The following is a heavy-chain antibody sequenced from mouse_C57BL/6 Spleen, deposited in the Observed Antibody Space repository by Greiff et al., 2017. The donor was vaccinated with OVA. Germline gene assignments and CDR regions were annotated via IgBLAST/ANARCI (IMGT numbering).Heavy chain of an antibody. J-gene: IGHJ3*01. Sequence: EVKLMESGAELVRPGASVKLSCTASGFNIKDDYMHWVKQRPEQGLEWIGWIDPENGDTEYASKFQGKATITADTSSNTAYLQLSSLTSEDTAVYYCTKGYDGYYGFAYWGQGTLVTVSA. CDR2: IDPENGDT. D-gene: IGHD2-3*01. CDR1: GFNIKDDY. CDR3: TKGYDGYYGFAY. V-gene: IGHV14-4*01.